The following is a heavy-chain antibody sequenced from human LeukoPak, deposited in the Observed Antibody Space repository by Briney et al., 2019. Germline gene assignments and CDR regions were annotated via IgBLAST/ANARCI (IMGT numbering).Heavy chain of an antibody. CDR2: INSDGSWT. V-gene: IGHV3-74*01. D-gene: IGHD2-15*01. Sequence: GGSLRLSCAASGNYWMHWVRQAPGKGLVWVSHINSDGSWTSYADSVKGRFTISRDNSKNTLYLQMNSLRAEDTAVYYCAKEGDWYCSGGSCAVDYWGQGTLVTVSS. J-gene: IGHJ4*02. CDR3: AKEGDWYCSGGSCAVDY. CDR1: GNYW.